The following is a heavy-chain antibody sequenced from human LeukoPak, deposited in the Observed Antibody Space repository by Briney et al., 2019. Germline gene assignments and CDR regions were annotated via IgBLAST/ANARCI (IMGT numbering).Heavy chain of an antibody. CDR1: GYTFTGYY. CDR2: INPNSGGT. Sequence: ASVKVSCKASGYTFTGYYMHWVRQAPGQGLEWMGWINPNSGGTNYAQKFQGRVTMTRDTSISTAYMELSRLRSDDTAVYYCARDPRGYSLGTVNYGMDVWGQGTTVTVSS. V-gene: IGHV1-2*02. D-gene: IGHD5-18*01. J-gene: IGHJ6*02. CDR3: ARDPRGYSLGTVNYGMDV.